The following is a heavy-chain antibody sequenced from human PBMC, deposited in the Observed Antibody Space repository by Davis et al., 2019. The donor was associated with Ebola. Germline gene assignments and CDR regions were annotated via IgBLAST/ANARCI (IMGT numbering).Heavy chain of an antibody. J-gene: IGHJ4*02. CDR1: GYTFTDYY. D-gene: IGHD6-19*01. V-gene: IGHV1-46*03. CDR2: INPSGGST. Sequence: AASVKVSCKASGYTFTDYYLHWVRQAPGQGLEWMGIINPSGGSTTYAQKFQDIVTMTRDTSTSTVYVELASLRSGDTAVYYCVRDDGYTSGWYQVDLNGREDYWGQGTLVTVSS. CDR3: VRDDGYTSGWYQVDLNGREDY.